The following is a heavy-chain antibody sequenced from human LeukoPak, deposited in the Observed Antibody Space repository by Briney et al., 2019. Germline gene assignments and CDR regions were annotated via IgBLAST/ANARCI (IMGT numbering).Heavy chain of an antibody. CDR2: IWFDGSNK. CDR3: AKSEFDYYDSSGPPDS. CDR1: GFTFSTSA. D-gene: IGHD3-22*01. J-gene: IGHJ5*01. V-gene: IGHV3-33*06. Sequence: GGSLRLSCAASGFTFSTSAMHWVRQAPDKGLEWVAVIWFDGSNKYYADSVKGRFSISRDNSKNTLSLQMNSLRADDTAVYYCAKSEFDYYDSSGPPDSWGQGTLVTVSS.